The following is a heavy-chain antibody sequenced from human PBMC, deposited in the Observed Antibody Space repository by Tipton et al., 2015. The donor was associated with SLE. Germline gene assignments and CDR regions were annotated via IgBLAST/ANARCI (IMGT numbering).Heavy chain of an antibody. V-gene: IGHV4-34*01. CDR2: INHSGST. Sequence: TLSLTCAVYGGSFSGYYWSWIRQPPGKGLEWIGEINHSGSTNYNPSLKSRVTISIDTSKNQFSLKLSSVTAADTAVYYCARGKDYDFWRGYYRGDASDIWGQGTSVTVSS. D-gene: IGHD3-3*01. CDR3: ARGKDYDFWRGYYRGDASDI. CDR1: GGSFSGYY. J-gene: IGHJ3*02.